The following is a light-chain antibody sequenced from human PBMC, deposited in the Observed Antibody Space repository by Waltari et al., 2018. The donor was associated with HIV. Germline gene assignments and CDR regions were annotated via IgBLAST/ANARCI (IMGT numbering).Light chain of an antibody. CDR3: AAWDDSLSGRV. Sequence: QSVLTQPPSASGTPGQRVTISGSGSGSTIGGNYENWYQQVPGTAPKVLIYRNNQRPSGVPDRFSGSKSGTSASLAISGLRSDDEADYYCAAWDDSLSGRVFGGGTKLTVL. J-gene: IGLJ3*02. V-gene: IGLV1-47*01. CDR2: RNN. CDR1: GSTIGGNY.